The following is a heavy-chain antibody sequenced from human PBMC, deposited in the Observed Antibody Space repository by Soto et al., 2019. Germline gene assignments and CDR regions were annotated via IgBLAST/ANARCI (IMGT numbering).Heavy chain of an antibody. CDR3: AGVTTVRFGELVDHEALDI. Sequence: QVQLVQSGAEVKKPGSSVKVSCKASGGTFSSYAISWVRQAPGQGLEWMGGISHMFGTANYAQSFQGRVTITADETTSTAYTKTSSLRSEDTAVDACAGVTTVRFGELVDHEALDIGGQGTMVTVSS. D-gene: IGHD3-10*01. V-gene: IGHV1-69*01. J-gene: IGHJ3*02. CDR1: GGTFSSYA. CDR2: ISHMFGTA.